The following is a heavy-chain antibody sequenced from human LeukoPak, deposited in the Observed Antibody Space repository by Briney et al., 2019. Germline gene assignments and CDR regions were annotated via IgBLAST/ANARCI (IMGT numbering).Heavy chain of an antibody. V-gene: IGHV4-34*01. CDR1: GGSFSGYY. J-gene: IGHJ5*02. D-gene: IGHD4-17*01. CDR3: ARYDYGDYGWFDP. CDR2: INHSGST. Sequence: SQTLSLTCAVYGGSFSGYYWSWIRQPPGKGLEWIGEINHSGSTNYNPSLKSRVTISVDTSKNQFSLKLSSVTAADTAVYYCARYDYGDYGWFDPWGQGTLVTVSS.